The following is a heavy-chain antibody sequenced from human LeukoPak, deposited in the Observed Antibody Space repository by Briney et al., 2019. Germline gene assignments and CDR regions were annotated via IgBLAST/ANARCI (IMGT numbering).Heavy chain of an antibody. CDR2: MNPNSGNT. V-gene: IGHV1-8*03. CDR3: ARDVVAAAGTFDY. Sequence: ASVKVSCKASGYTFTSYDINWVRQATGQGLEWMGWMNPNSGNTGYAQKFQGRVTITRNTSISTAYMELSSLRSEDTAVYYCARDVVAAAGTFDYWGQGTLVTVSS. CDR1: GYTFTSYD. D-gene: IGHD6-13*01. J-gene: IGHJ4*02.